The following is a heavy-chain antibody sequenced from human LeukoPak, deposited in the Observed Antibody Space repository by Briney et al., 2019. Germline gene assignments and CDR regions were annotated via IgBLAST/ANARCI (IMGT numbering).Heavy chain of an antibody. Sequence: SETLSLTCAVSGYSISSGYYWGWIRQPPGKGLEWIGYIYYSGSTNYNPSLKSRVTISVDTSKNQFSLKLSSVTAADTAVYYCARLNSGSYLNLDYWGQGTLVTVSS. CDR1: GYSISSGYY. V-gene: IGHV4-61*01. D-gene: IGHD1-26*01. J-gene: IGHJ4*02. CDR3: ARLNSGSYLNLDY. CDR2: IYYSGST.